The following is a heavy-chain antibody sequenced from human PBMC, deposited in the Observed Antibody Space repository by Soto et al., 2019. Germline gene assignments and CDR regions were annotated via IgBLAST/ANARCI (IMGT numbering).Heavy chain of an antibody. CDR3: ARGRESGYSSSSWFDP. J-gene: IGHJ5*02. CDR1: GGSFSGYY. V-gene: IGHV4-34*01. CDR2: INHSGST. Sequence: PSETLSLTCAVYGGSFSGYYWSWIRQPPGKGLEWIGEINHSGSTNYNPPLKSRVTISVDTSKNQFSLKLSSVTAADTAVYYCARGRESGYSSSSWFDPWGQGTLVTVSS. D-gene: IGHD6-6*01.